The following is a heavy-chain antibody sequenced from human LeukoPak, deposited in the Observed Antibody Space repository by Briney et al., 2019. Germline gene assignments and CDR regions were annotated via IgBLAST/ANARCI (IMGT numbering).Heavy chain of an antibody. Sequence: ASVKVSCKVSGYTFTDYYMHWLQQAPGKGLEWMGLVDPEDGETIYAEKFQGRVTITADTSTDTAYMELSSLRSEDTAVYYCATNPRYCSSTSCYFPWDQGTLVTVSS. CDR3: ATNPRYCSSTSCYFP. J-gene: IGHJ5*02. CDR2: VDPEDGET. D-gene: IGHD2-2*01. V-gene: IGHV1-69-2*01. CDR1: GYTFTDYY.